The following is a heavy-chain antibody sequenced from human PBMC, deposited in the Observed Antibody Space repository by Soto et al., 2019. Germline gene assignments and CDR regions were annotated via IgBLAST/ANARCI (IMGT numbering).Heavy chain of an antibody. V-gene: IGHV1-58*02. CDR2: IVVGSDNT. Sequence: ASVKVSCKTSGFTFTSSAIQWVRQARGQRLEWIGWIVVGSDNTNYAQKFQERVTITRDLSTNTIYMDLSGLRSEDTAVYYCAACPSFWQNCSCGAMDVWGLGTTVTVSS. CDR3: AACPSFWQNCSCGAMDV. D-gene: IGHD2-21*02. J-gene: IGHJ6*01. CDR1: GFTFTSSA.